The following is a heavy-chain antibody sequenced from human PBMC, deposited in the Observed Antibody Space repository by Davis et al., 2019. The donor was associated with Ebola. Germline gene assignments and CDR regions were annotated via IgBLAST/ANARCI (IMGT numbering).Heavy chain of an antibody. D-gene: IGHD3-22*01. J-gene: IGHJ4*02. CDR3: ARGGSAYYTDS. V-gene: IGHV3-74*01. CDR1: GFTFSSHW. CDR2: INSDGSIA. Sequence: GESLKISCAASGFTFSSHWMYWVRQAPGKGLVCVSRINSDGSIATYADSVKGRFTISRDNARNSLFLQMTSLSADDTGIYYCARGGSAYYTDSWGQGTLVTVSS.